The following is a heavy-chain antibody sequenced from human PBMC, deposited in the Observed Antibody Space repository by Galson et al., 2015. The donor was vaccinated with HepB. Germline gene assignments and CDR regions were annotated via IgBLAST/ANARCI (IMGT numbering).Heavy chain of an antibody. J-gene: IGHJ6*02. Sequence: SLRLSCAASGFSFSSYRMNWVRQAPGKGLEWISYISSTSSAIYYADSVRGRFTISRDNAKGSLFLQMNSLRDEDTAVYYCARHSWVSGSYTGDYAMDVWGQGTTVTVSS. CDR1: GFSFSSYR. V-gene: IGHV3-48*02. CDR2: ISSTSSAI. CDR3: ARHSWVSGSYTGDYAMDV. D-gene: IGHD1-26*01.